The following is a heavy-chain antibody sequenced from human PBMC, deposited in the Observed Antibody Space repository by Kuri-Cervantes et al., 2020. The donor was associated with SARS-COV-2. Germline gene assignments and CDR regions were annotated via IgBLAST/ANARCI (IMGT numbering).Heavy chain of an antibody. J-gene: IGHJ6*03. V-gene: IGHV3-21*04. Sequence: GGSLRLSCAASGFTLSSHSVNWVRQAPGKGLEWVSSIGSRSSSTYYSDSVRGRFTISRDNAKNSLYLQMNSLRAEDTAMYYCARLGYCSGGSCYDYYYYMDVWGKGTTVTVSS. CDR3: ARLGYCSGGSCYDYYYYMDV. CDR2: IGSRSSST. CDR1: GFTLSSHS. D-gene: IGHD2-15*01.